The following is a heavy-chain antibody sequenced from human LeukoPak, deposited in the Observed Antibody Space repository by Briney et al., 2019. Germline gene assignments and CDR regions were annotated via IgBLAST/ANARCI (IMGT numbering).Heavy chain of an antibody. V-gene: IGHV4-38-2*02. Sequence: SETLSLTCAVSGYSISTGYYWGWIRQPPGKGLEWIGSVLHTGSTYYNPSLKSRVTISVDTSKNQFSLKLSSVTAADTAVYYCARDSQDAFDIWGQGTMVTVSS. CDR3: ARDSQDAFDI. CDR1: GYSISTGYY. CDR2: VLHTGST. J-gene: IGHJ3*02.